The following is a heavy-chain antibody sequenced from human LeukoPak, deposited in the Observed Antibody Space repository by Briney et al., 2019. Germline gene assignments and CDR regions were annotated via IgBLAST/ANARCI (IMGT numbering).Heavy chain of an antibody. J-gene: IGHJ4*02. CDR2: IKQDGSEK. Sequence: GGSLRLSCATSGFTFSNYWMAWVRQAPGKGLEWVANIKQDGSEKYYMDSVKGRFTLSRDNAKNSLFLQMNSLRVEDTAVYYCATQRSGIFDYWGQGTLVTVSS. V-gene: IGHV3-7*02. D-gene: IGHD1-14*01. CDR3: ATQRSGIFDY. CDR1: GFTFSNYW.